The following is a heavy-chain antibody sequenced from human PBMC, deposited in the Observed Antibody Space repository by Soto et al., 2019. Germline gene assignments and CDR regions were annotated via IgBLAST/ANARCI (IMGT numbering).Heavy chain of an antibody. D-gene: IGHD6-13*01. Sequence: SVKVSCKASGYTFTSYAMHWVRQAPGQRLEWMGWINAGNGNTKYSQKFQGRVTITRDTSASTAYMELSSLRSEDTAVYYCARDLSSSSWPYSYYYYYGMDVWGQGTTVTVSS. V-gene: IGHV1-3*01. CDR1: GYTFTSYA. J-gene: IGHJ6*02. CDR2: INAGNGNT. CDR3: ARDLSSSSWPYSYYYYYGMDV.